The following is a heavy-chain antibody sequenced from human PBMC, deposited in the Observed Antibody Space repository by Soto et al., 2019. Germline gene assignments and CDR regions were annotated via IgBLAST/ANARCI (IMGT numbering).Heavy chain of an antibody. V-gene: IGHV1-2*04. CDR2: INPNSGGT. Sequence: ASVKVSCKASGYTFTGYYMHWVRQAPGQGLEWMGWINPNSGGTSYAQKFQGWVTMPRDTSISTAYMELSRLRSDDTAVYYCAYFYYCSRTSCSIDYWGQGTLVTGSS. D-gene: IGHD2-2*01. CDR3: AYFYYCSRTSCSIDY. CDR1: GYTFTGYY. J-gene: IGHJ4*02.